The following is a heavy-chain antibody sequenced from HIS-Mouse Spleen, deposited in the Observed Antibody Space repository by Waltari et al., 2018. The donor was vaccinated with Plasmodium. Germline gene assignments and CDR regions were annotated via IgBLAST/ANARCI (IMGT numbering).Heavy chain of an antibody. V-gene: IGHV1-2*02. CDR3: ARDLAAAGHFDY. J-gene: IGHJ4*02. Sequence: QVQLVQSGAEVKKPGASVKVSCKASGYTFTGYYMHWVRQAPGQGLEWMGWSKPNSGGTNYAQKCQGRVTMTRETSISTAYMELSRLRSDDTAVYYCARDLAAAGHFDYWGQGTLVTVSS. CDR1: GYTFTGYY. CDR2: SKPNSGGT. D-gene: IGHD6-13*01.